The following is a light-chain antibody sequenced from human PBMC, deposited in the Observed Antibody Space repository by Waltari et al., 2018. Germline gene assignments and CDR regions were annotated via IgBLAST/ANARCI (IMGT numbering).Light chain of an antibody. V-gene: IGKV3-15*01. CDR3: QQYNMWPWT. CDR2: EAS. J-gene: IGKJ1*01. Sequence: EIVMTQSPATLSLSPGERTTLSGRDSQGFRYKLALFHQKPGQPPRLLIYEASARATGVPSRLSGSGSETEFTLPITSLQSEDFAVYSCQQYNMWPWTFGQGTKVEIK. CDR1: QGFRYK.